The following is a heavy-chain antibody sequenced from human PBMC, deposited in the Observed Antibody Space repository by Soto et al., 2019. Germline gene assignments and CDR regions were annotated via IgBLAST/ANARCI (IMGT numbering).Heavy chain of an antibody. J-gene: IGHJ6*02. V-gene: IGHV2-70*04. D-gene: IGHD7-27*01. Sequence: GSGPTLVNPTQTLTLTCTFSGFSLSTSGMRVSWIRQPPGKALEWLARIDWDDDKFYSTSLKTRLTISKDTSKNQVVLTMTNMDPVDTATYYCARPNSLGYYYGMDVWGQGTTVTVSS. CDR2: IDWDDDK. CDR3: ARPNSLGYYYGMDV. CDR1: GFSLSTSGMR.